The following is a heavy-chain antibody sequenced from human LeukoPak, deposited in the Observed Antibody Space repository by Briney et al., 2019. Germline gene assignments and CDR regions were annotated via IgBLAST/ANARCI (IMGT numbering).Heavy chain of an antibody. D-gene: IGHD3-22*01. CDR3: ARGSYYYDGSGYYAYYFDY. CDR2: INHSGRT. CDR1: GGSFSGYY. J-gene: IGHJ4*02. Sequence: SQTLSPTCAVYGGSFSGYYWSWIRQPPGKGLEWIGEINHSGRTNYNPSIKSRVTISVDTSKSQFSLTLTSVTAADTAVYYCARGSYYYDGSGYYAYYFDYCGQGNLVTVSS. V-gene: IGHV4-34*01.